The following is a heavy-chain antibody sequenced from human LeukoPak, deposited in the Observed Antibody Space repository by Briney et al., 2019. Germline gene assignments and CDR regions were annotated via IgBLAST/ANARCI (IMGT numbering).Heavy chain of an antibody. CDR1: GFTFSSYS. CDR2: IRGGSTET. V-gene: IGHV3-21*01. Sequence: GGSLRLSCEGSGFTFSSYSMIWVRLAPGKGLEWVSSIRGGSTETRHAESLIGRYTTSRDNAKKSLYLQMNSPRAEYTAVYYCARGHFGVVFDYWGQGTLVTVSS. D-gene: IGHD3-3*01. CDR3: ARGHFGVVFDY. J-gene: IGHJ4*02.